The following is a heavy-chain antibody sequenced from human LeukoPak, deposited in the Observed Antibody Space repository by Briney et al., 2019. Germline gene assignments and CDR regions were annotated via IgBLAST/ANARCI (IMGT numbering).Heavy chain of an antibody. CDR3: ATGTHPGN. V-gene: IGHV3-66*01. J-gene: IGHJ4*02. D-gene: IGHD1-26*01. CDR1: GFTVSNNY. CDR2: IYSGGST. Sequence: GGSLRLSCAASGFTVSNNYMSWVRQAPGKGLEGIAVIYSGGSTFHADSVKGRFIISRDNSKNTLYLQMNSLRVEDTAVYYCATGTHPGNWGQGTLVTVSS.